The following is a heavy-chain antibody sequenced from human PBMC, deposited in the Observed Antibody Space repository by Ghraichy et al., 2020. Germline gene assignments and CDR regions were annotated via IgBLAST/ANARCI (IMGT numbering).Heavy chain of an antibody. J-gene: IGHJ4*02. D-gene: IGHD4-17*01. CDR2: INSDGSST. V-gene: IGHV3-74*01. CDR3: ARTFDYGDYVDDH. Sequence: GGSLRLSCAASGFTFSSYWMHWVRQAPGKGLVWVSRINSDGSSTSYADSVKGRFTISRDNAKNTLYLQMNSLRAEDTAVYYCARTFDYGDYVDDHWGQGTLVTVSS. CDR1: GFTFSSYW.